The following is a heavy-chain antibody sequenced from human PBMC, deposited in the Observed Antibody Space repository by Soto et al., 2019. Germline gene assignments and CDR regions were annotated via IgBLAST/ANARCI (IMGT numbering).Heavy chain of an antibody. V-gene: IGHV3-72*01. CDR2: IRNKADSYTT. Sequence: EVQLVESGGGLVQPGGSLRLSCAASGFTFRDHYMDWVRQAPGKGLEWVGRIRNKADSYTTEYAASVKGRFSISRDDSKNSLYLQMNSLKTEDTAVYFCASGVYHSGVSPFDYWGQGTLVTVSS. CDR3: ASGVYHSGVSPFDY. CDR1: GFTFRDHY. J-gene: IGHJ4*02. D-gene: IGHD3-22*01.